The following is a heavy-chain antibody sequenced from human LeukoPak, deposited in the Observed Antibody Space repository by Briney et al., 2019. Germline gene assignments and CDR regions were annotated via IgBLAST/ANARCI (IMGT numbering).Heavy chain of an antibody. CDR2: ISYDGSNK. CDR1: GFTFSSYA. D-gene: IGHD6-6*01. V-gene: IGHV3-30-3*01. J-gene: IGHJ6*03. CDR3: ARGAARDDYYMDV. Sequence: GGSLRLSCAASGFTFSSYAMHWVRQAPGKGLEWVAVISYDGSNKYYADSVKGRFTISRDNSKNTLYLQMNSPRAEDTAVYYCARGAARDDYYMDVWGKGTTVTVSS.